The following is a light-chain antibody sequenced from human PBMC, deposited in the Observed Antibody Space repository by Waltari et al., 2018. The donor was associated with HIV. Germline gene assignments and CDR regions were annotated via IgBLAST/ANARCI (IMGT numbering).Light chain of an antibody. CDR3: QQYNTYPGT. Sequence: DIQMTQSPSTLSASEGDRVTITCRASQTINTWLAWYQQKPGRAPKLVINKASNLESGVPLRFSGSGSGTEFTLTISGLQPEDLATYICQQYNTYPGTFGQGTKVEMK. J-gene: IGKJ1*01. V-gene: IGKV1-5*03. CDR1: QTINTW. CDR2: KAS.